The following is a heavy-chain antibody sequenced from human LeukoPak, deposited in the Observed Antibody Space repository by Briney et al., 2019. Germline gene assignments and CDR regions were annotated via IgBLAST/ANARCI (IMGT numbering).Heavy chain of an antibody. Sequence: GGSLRLSCGASGFTFSSYAMSWVRQAPGKGLEWVSAISGSGGSTYYAESVKGRFTISRDNSKNTLYLQMNSLRAEDTAIYYCENYGALLDWGQGTMVTVSS. CDR2: ISGSGGST. CDR1: GFTFSSYA. V-gene: IGHV3-23*01. D-gene: IGHD4-17*01. J-gene: IGHJ3*01. CDR3: ENYGALLD.